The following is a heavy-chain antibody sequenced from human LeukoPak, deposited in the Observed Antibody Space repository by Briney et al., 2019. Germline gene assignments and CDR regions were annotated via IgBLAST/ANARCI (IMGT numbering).Heavy chain of an antibody. CDR3: GTHAGRTGSDD. V-gene: IGHV3-11*01. Sequence: PGGSLRLSCATSGFIFSGYYMSWIRQAPGEGLEWVSYISGSGNDISYADSVKGRFTISRDNAKGSLYPQMNSLRAADTAVYYCGTHAGRTGSDDWGQGTLVTVSS. J-gene: IGHJ4*02. CDR2: ISGSGNDI. D-gene: IGHD3/OR15-3a*01. CDR1: GFIFSGYY.